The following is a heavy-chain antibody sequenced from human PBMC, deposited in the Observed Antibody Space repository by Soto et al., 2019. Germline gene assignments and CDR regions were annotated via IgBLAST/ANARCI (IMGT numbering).Heavy chain of an antibody. CDR2: MNPNSGNT. V-gene: IGHV1-8*01. D-gene: IGHD6-13*01. Sequence: GASVKVSCKASGYTFTSYDINWVRQATGQGLEWMGWMNPNSGNTGYAQKFQGRVTMTRNTSISTAYMELSSLRSEDTAVYYCARGGVFPAAATLDYWGQGTLVTVSS. CDR3: ARGGVFPAAATLDY. J-gene: IGHJ4*02. CDR1: GYTFTSYD.